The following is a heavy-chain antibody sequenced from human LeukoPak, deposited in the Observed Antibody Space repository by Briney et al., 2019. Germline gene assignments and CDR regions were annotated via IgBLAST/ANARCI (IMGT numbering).Heavy chain of an antibody. J-gene: IGHJ5*02. CDR2: IYYSGST. D-gene: IGHD2-15*01. Sequence: SETLSLTCTVSGGSISSNYWSWIRQPPGKGLEWIGYIYYSGSTNYNPSLKSRVTISVDTSKNQFSLKLSSVTAADTAVYYCARGGGSYWFDPWGQGTLVTVSS. CDR1: GGSISSNY. V-gene: IGHV4-59*01. CDR3: ARGGGSYWFDP.